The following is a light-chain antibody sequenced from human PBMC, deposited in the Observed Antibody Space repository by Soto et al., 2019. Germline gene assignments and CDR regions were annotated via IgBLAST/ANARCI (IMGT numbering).Light chain of an antibody. J-gene: IGLJ2*01. Sequence: QAVVTQPPSVSGAPGQRVTIPCTGSSSNIGSFYDVHWYQQLPGTVPKLLIYGDNNRPSGVPDRFSGSKSGTAASLAITRLQAEDEADYYCQSYDNSLNHVVFGGGTKLTVL. CDR2: GDN. CDR3: QSYDNSLNHVV. CDR1: SSNIGSFYD. V-gene: IGLV1-40*01.